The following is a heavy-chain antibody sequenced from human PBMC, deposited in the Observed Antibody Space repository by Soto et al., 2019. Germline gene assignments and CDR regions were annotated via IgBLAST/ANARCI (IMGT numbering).Heavy chain of an antibody. V-gene: IGHV1-3*01. D-gene: IGHD3-3*01. CDR2: IDAGNGNT. J-gene: IGHJ3*01. Sequence: QVQLVQSGAEMEKPGASVKFSCKASGYTFSNYPIHWVRQAPGQSLEWMGWIDAGNGNTKYSQKFQGRVIISSDTSATIAYMELRSLTSEDTAVYYCARDANYDFWSRSYIHAFDFWGQGTMVTVSS. CDR1: GYTFSNYP. CDR3: ARDANYDFWSRSYIHAFDF.